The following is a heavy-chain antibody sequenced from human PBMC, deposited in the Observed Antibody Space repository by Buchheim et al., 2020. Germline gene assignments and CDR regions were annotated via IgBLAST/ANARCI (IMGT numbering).Heavy chain of an antibody. J-gene: IGHJ6*02. CDR1: GYTFTGYY. CDR3: ARSNCSGGSCLMAHYGMDV. CDR2: IIPIFGTA. V-gene: IGHV1-69*06. Sequence: QVQLVQSGAEVKKPGASVKVSCKASGYTFTGYYMHWVRQAPGQGLEWMGGIIPIFGTANYAQKFQGRVTITADKSTSTAYMELSSLRSEDTAVYYCARSNCSGGSCLMAHYGMDVWGQGTT. D-gene: IGHD2-15*01.